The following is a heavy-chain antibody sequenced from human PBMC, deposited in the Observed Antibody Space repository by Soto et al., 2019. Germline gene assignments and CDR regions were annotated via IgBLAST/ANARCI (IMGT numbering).Heavy chain of an antibody. Sequence: EVQLVESGGGLVKPGGSRRLSCAASGFIFTSAFMRWVRQTPGKGLELVARIKSKAAGGTIDYAAPVKDRFTISREEFQNTVSLQMDSLKAEDTGLYYCTTGDYLGQGILVTVSS. V-gene: IGHV3-15*01. CDR2: IKSKAAGGTI. J-gene: IGHJ4*02. CDR1: GFIFTSAF. CDR3: TTGDY.